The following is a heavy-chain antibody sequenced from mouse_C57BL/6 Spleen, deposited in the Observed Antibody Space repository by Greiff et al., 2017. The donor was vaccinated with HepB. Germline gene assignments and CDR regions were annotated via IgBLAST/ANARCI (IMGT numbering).Heavy chain of an antibody. CDR2: ISNGGGST. J-gene: IGHJ2*01. CDR1: GFTFSDYY. D-gene: IGHD1-1*01. V-gene: IGHV5-12*01. CDR3: ARRDCSSYSEYYFEY. Sequence: DVHLVESGGGLVQPGGSLKLSCAASGFTFSDYYMYWVRQTPEKRLEWVAYISNGGGSTYYPDTVKGRFTISRDNAKNTLYLQMSRLKSEDTAMYDCARRDCSSYSEYYFEYWGQGTTLTVAS.